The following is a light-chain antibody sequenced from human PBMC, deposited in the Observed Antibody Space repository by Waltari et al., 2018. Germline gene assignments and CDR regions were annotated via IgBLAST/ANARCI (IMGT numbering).Light chain of an antibody. CDR2: GNN. CDR1: ISNIGAGYD. V-gene: IGLV1-40*01. CDR3: QSFDGRRTL. Sequence: QSVRTQPHSASAAAGRRVTISCTGNISNIGAGYDVHWYQQLPETSPKLLIYGNNNRPSGVPDRFSASRSGTSASLAITGLQAEDEADYYCQSFDGRRTLFGGGTKLTVL. J-gene: IGLJ2*01.